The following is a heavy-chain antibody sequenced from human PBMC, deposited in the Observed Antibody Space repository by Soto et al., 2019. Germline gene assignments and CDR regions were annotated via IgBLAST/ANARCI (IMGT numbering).Heavy chain of an antibody. CDR3: AKDRPRQYSSAWTFDY. CDR1: GFIFNDYA. CDR2: ISGRGGRG. V-gene: IGHV3-9*01. J-gene: IGHJ4*02. Sequence: GGSLRLSCAASGFIFNDYAINWVRQAPGKGLEWVSGISGRGGRGFYADSVKGRFTISRDNAKNSLYLQMNSLTAEDTALYYCAKDRPRQYSSAWTFDYWGQGTLVTVSS. D-gene: IGHD6-19*01.